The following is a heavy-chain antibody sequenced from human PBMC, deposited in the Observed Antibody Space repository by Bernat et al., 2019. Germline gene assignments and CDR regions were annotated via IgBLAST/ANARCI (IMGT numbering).Heavy chain of an antibody. CDR2: ISSSSTI. V-gene: IGHV3-48*01. J-gene: IGHJ4*02. CDR1: GFTFSSYS. CDR3: ARHMVRGVIIKGLDY. D-gene: IGHD3-10*01. Sequence: EVQLVESGGGLVQPGGSLRLSCAASGFTFSSYSMNWVRQAPGKGLEWVSYISSSSTIYYADSVKGRFTISRDNAKNSLYLQMNSLRAEDTAVYYCARHMVRGVIIKGLDYWGQGTLVTVSS.